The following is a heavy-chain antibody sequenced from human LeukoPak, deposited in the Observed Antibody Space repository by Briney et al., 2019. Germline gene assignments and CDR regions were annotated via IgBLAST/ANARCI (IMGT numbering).Heavy chain of an antibody. Sequence: GGSLRLSCAASGFTFSSYAMSWVRQAPGKGLEWVSAISGSGGSTHYADSVKGRFTIPRDNSKNTLYLQMNSLRAEDTAVYYCAKALRFLEWSYDYWGQGTLVTVSS. CDR1: GFTFSSYA. V-gene: IGHV3-23*01. D-gene: IGHD3-3*01. CDR3: AKALRFLEWSYDY. CDR2: ISGSGGST. J-gene: IGHJ4*02.